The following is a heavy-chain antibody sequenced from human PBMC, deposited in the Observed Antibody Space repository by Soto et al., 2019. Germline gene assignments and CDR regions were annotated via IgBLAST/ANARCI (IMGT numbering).Heavy chain of an antibody. CDR1: GYTFGSHY. D-gene: IGHD3-22*01. CDR3: ATYSMLEVLISPFDI. V-gene: IGHV1-46*01. Sequence: QVQLVQSGAEVRKPGALVKVACKASGYTFGSHYVHWVRQAPGQALEWRVIINPSPGSTSYAEKFQGRDIMTRETSTSTVYMETSSLRFEDTPIYYCATYSMLEVLISPFDIWGQGTMVTVS. J-gene: IGHJ3*02. CDR2: INPSPGST.